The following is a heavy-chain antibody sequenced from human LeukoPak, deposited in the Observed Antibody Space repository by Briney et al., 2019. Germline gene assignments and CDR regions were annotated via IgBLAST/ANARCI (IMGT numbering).Heavy chain of an antibody. V-gene: IGHV4-31*03. CDR3: ARVGSVAGTLSAI. CDR2: IYYSGST. Sequence: SQTLSLTCTVSGGSISSGGCYWSWIRQHPGKGLEGVGYIYYSGSTYYNPSLKGRVTISVDTSKNQFSLKLSSVTAPDTAVYYCARVGSVAGTLSAIWGQGTMVTVPS. J-gene: IGHJ3*02. CDR1: GGSISSGGCY. D-gene: IGHD6-19*01.